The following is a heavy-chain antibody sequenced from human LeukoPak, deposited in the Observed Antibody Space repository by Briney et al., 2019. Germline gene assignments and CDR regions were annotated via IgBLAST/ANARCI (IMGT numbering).Heavy chain of an antibody. V-gene: IGHV4-4*07. D-gene: IGHD1-7*01. Sequence: RPSETLSLTCTVSGGSISSYYWSWIRQPAGKGLEWIGRIYTSGSTNYNPSLKSRVTMSVDTSKNQFSLKLSSVTAADTAVYYCARGWNYLVHDWFDPWGQGTLVTVSS. J-gene: IGHJ5*02. CDR3: ARGWNYLVHDWFDP. CDR1: GGSISSYY. CDR2: IYTSGST.